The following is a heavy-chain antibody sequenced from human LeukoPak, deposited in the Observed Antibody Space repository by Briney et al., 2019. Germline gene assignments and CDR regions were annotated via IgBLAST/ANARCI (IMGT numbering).Heavy chain of an antibody. CDR3: AKIRGYSYGSADY. Sequence: GGSLRLSCAASGFTFSSSAMSWVRQAPGKGLEWVSAISGSGGSTYYADSVKGRFTISRDNSKNTLYLQMNSLRAEDTAVYYCAKIRGYSYGSADYWGQGTLVTVSS. V-gene: IGHV3-23*01. CDR1: GFTFSSSA. CDR2: ISGSGGST. J-gene: IGHJ4*02. D-gene: IGHD5-18*01.